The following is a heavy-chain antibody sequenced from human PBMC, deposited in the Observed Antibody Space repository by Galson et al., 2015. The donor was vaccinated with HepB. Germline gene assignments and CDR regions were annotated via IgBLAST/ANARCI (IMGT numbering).Heavy chain of an antibody. Sequence: SETLSLTCTVSGGSISSTSFYWGWIRQPPGEGLEWIGSIYYSGTTYYNPSLKSRVTISVDTSQNQFSLKMSSVTAADPAVHYCARVRCSSGSCYTFDYWGQGTLVTVSS. CDR2: IYYSGTT. CDR3: ARVRCSSGSCYTFDY. V-gene: IGHV4-39*07. J-gene: IGHJ4*02. CDR1: GGSISSTSFY. D-gene: IGHD2-15*01.